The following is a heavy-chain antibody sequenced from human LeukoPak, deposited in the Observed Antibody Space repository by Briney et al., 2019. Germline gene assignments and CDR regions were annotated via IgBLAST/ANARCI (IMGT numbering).Heavy chain of an antibody. CDR2: ISTSGRHT. D-gene: IGHD3-16*01. Sequence: GGSLRLSCAASGFTFSNYDFVWVRQAPGKGLEWVSYISTSGRHTQYSDSVRGRFTISRDNGGNTLFLQMSSLRADDTAVYYCARNGLGLHYWGQGTLVTVSS. V-gene: IGHV3-48*03. CDR1: GFTFSNYD. CDR3: ARNGLGLHY. J-gene: IGHJ4*02.